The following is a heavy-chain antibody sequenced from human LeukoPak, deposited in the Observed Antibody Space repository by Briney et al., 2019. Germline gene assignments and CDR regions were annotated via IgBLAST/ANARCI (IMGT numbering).Heavy chain of an antibody. V-gene: IGHV1-24*01. CDR1: GYTLTELS. D-gene: IGHD1-26*01. Sequence: ASVKVSCKVSGYTLTELSMHWVRQAPGKGLEWMGGFDPENGETIYAQKFQGRVTMTEDTSTDTAYMELSSLRSEDTAVYYCATSSGSYPDFDYWGQGTLVTVSS. CDR2: FDPENGET. J-gene: IGHJ4*02. CDR3: ATSSGSYPDFDY.